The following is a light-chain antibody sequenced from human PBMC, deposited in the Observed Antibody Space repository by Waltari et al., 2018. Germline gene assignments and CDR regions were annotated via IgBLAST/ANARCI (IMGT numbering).Light chain of an antibody. CDR3: QQSYSAVT. V-gene: IGKV1-39*01. CDR2: AAS. Sequence: DIQMTQSPSSLSASVGDRVTITCRASQSISSYLNWFQQRPGKAPKLLVYAASNLQSGVPSRISGGGSGTDFTLTISSLQPEDFATDYCQQSYSAVTFGGGTKVEIK. J-gene: IGKJ4*01. CDR1: QSISSY.